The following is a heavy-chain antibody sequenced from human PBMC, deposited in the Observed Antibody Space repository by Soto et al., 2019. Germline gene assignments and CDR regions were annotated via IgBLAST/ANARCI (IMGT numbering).Heavy chain of an antibody. CDR2: IKFDGSGI. Sequence: EVQLVESGGKVVQPGGSLRLSCVASGFTFSVYWMSWVRQAPGEGLEWVARIKFDGSGIQYADSVKGRFSISRDNAGYSVYLQMNSLRAEDTAVYYCARDSGYSSVDSVNHYFDYWGQGALVTVTS. CDR3: ARDSGYSSVDSVNHYFDY. D-gene: IGHD5-12*01. CDR1: GFTFSVYW. V-gene: IGHV3-7*01. J-gene: IGHJ4*02.